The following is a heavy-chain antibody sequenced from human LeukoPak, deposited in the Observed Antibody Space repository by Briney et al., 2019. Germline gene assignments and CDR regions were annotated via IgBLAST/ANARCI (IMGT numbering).Heavy chain of an antibody. CDR1: GFTFDDCA. J-gene: IGHJ4*02. Sequence: GGSLRLSCAASGFTFDDCAMHWVRQAPGKGLEWVSVISGDGGSTYYADSVKGRFTISRDNSKNSLHLQMNSLRTEDTALYYCAKDSGYYGSGSYYNGGFDYWGQGTLVTVSS. CDR3: AKDSGYYGSGSYYNGGFDY. D-gene: IGHD3-10*01. CDR2: ISGDGGST. V-gene: IGHV3-43*02.